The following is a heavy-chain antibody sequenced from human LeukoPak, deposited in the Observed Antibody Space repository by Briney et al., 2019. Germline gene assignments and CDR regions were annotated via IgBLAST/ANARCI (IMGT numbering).Heavy chain of an antibody. J-gene: IGHJ4*02. CDR1: GGSISSYY. CDR2: IYYSGST. Sequence: SETLSLTCTVSGGSISSYYWSWIRQPPGKGLEWIGYIYYSGSTNYNPSLKSRVTISVDTSKNQFSLKLSSVTAADTAVYYCARVDNSGRYGPHYDYWGQGTLVTVSS. CDR3: ARVDNSGRYGPHYDY. V-gene: IGHV4-59*01. D-gene: IGHD6-19*01.